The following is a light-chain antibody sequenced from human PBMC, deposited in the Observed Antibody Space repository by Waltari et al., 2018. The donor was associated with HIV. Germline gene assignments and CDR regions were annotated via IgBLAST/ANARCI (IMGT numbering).Light chain of an antibody. CDR2: DVS. J-gene: IGLJ1*01. V-gene: IGLV2-11*01. Sequence: QSALTQPRSVSGSPGQSVTISCTATSRAVAGSDFVSWYQQHPDKAPELIIYDVSKRPSGVPGLFSGSKSGNTASLTISGLHAEDEVDYYCCSYAGSYTRVFGTGTKVTVL. CDR1: SRAVAGSDF. CDR3: CSYAGSYTRV.